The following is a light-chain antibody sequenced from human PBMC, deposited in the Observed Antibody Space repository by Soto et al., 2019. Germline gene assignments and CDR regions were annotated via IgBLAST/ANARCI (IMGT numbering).Light chain of an antibody. V-gene: IGLV2-14*01. CDR1: SSDVGGYNY. J-gene: IGLJ1*01. Sequence: QSVLTQPASVSGSPGQSITISCTGTSSDVGGYNYVSWYQQRPGKAPKLIIYEVTDRPSGVSNRFSGSKSGNTASLTISGLQAEDEAEYYCSSYTNINTRACVFGTGTKVTVL. CDR3: SSYTNINTRACV. CDR2: EVT.